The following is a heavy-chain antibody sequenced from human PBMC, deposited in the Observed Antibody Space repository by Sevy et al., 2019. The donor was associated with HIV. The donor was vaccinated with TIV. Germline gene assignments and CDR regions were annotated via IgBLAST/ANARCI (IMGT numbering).Heavy chain of an antibody. V-gene: IGHV3-11*01. D-gene: IGHD6-19*01. CDR3: ARAAVGQWLVELVFDY. CDR2: ISSSGSTI. J-gene: IGHJ4*02. Sequence: GGSLRLSCAASGFTFSDYYMSWIRQAPGKGLEWVSYISSSGSTIYYADSVKCRFTISRDNAKNSLYLQMNSLRAEDTAVYYCARAAVGQWLVELVFDYWGQGTLVTVSS. CDR1: GFTFSDYY.